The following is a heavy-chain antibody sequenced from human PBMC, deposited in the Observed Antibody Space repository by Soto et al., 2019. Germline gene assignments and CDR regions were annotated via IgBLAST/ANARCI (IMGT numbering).Heavy chain of an antibody. CDR2: ISYDGSNK. V-gene: IGHV3-30*18. CDR1: GFTFSSYG. CDR3: AKDWGNGWYGYEEYYFDY. Sequence: PGGSLRLSCAASGFTFSSYGMHWVRQAPGKGLEWVAVISYDGSNKYYADSVKGRFTISRDNSKNTLYLQMNSLRAEDTAVYYCAKDWGNGWYGYEEYYFDYWGQGTLVTVSS. D-gene: IGHD5-18*01. J-gene: IGHJ4*02.